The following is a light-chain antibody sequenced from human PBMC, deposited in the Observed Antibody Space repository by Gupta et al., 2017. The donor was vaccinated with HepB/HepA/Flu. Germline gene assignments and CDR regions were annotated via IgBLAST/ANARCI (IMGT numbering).Light chain of an antibody. CDR1: KLGDKY. CDR3: QAWDSSHVV. CDR2: QDN. J-gene: IGLJ2*01. V-gene: IGLV3-1*01. Sequence: SYELTQPPSVSVSPGQTASITCSGDKLGDKYACWYQQKPGQSPVLVIYQDNKRPSGIPERFSGSNSGNTATLTISGTQAMDEADYYCQAWDSSHVVFGGGTKLTVL.